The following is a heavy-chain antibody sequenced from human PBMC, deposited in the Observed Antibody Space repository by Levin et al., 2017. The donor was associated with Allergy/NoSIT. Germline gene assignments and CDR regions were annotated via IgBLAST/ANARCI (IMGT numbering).Heavy chain of an antibody. CDR3: ARDKGYCSGGHSCYSEFDLVGPGSEFDY. Sequence: GGSLRLSCAVSGFNFRSYWMTWVRQAPGKGLQWVANIKQDGSERYYVDSVKGRFTISRDNAKSSLYLQMNSLRAEDTGLYFCARDKGYCSGGHSCYSEFDLVGPGSEFDYWGQGTLVTVSS. CDR1: GFNFRSYW. D-gene: IGHD2-15*01. V-gene: IGHV3-7*04. J-gene: IGHJ4*02. CDR2: IKQDGSER.